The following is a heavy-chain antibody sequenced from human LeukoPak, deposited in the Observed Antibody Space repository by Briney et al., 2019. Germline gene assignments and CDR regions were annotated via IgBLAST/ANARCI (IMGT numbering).Heavy chain of an antibody. CDR1: GFTFSSYS. V-gene: IGHV3-21*01. CDR3: ARQLNSLAVGDY. D-gene: IGHD6-19*01. J-gene: IGHJ4*02. Sequence: GGSLRLSCAASGFTFSSYSMNWVRQAPGKGLEWVSSISGSSSYIYYADSVKGRFTISRDNAKNSLYLQMNSLRAEDTAVYYCARQLNSLAVGDYWGQGTLVTVSS. CDR2: ISGSSSYI.